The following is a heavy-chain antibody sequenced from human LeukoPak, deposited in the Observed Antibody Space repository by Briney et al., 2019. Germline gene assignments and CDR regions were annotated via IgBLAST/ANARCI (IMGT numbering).Heavy chain of an antibody. V-gene: IGHV4-31*03. D-gene: IGHD3-10*01. CDR2: TYYSGDT. J-gene: IGHJ5*02. CDR3: ARGPYYHGSGSYPWFDP. Sequence: SETLSLTCTVSGGSISSGDSFWSWLRQHPGTGLEWIVSTYYSGDTYYSPSLKSRLSISADTSKNLFSLKLSSVNDADTAVYYCARGPYYHGSGSYPWFDPWGQGTLVTVS. CDR1: GGSISSGDSF.